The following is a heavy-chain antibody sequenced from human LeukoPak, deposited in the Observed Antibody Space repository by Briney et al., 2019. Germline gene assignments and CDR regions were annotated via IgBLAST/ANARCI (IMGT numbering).Heavy chain of an antibody. V-gene: IGHV4-4*07. Sequence: SETLSLTCTVSGGSISSYYWSWIRQPAGKGLEWIGRIYTSGSTNYNPSLKSRVTMSVDTSKNQFSLKLSSVTAADTAVYYCARAGVPAARGDWFDPWGQGTLVTVSS. CDR1: GGSISSYY. J-gene: IGHJ5*02. CDR3: ARAGVPAARGDWFDP. D-gene: IGHD2-2*01. CDR2: IYTSGST.